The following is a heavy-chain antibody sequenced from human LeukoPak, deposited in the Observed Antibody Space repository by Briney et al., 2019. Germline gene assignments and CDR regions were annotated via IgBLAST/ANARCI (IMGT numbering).Heavy chain of an antibody. V-gene: IGHV3-15*01. D-gene: IGHD3-3*01. CDR1: GFTFSNAW. Sequence: GGSLRLSCAASGFTFSNAWMSWVRQAPGKGLEWVGRIKSKTDGGTTDYAAPVKGRFTISRDDSKNTLYLQMNSLKTEDTAVYYCTTEIYFREWLLSEGDWFDPWGQGTLVTVSS. CDR2: IKSKTDGGTT. CDR3: TTEIYFREWLLSEGDWFDP. J-gene: IGHJ5*02.